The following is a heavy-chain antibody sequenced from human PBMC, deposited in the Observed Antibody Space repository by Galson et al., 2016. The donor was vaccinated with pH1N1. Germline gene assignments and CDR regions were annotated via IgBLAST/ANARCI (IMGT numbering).Heavy chain of an antibody. V-gene: IGHV3-33*07. CDR1: GFSFSKHG. CDR2: ILDDGSRE. J-gene: IGHJ4*02. D-gene: IGHD1-1*01. Sequence: SLRLSCAASGFSFSKHGMNWVRQTPDKGLEWVAVILDDGSREWYAESMKGRFTISRDNSKNTLYLQMTSLRVDDTAVYRCVRDDEGPQNGLDCWGQGTPVTVSS. CDR3: VRDDEGPQNGLDC.